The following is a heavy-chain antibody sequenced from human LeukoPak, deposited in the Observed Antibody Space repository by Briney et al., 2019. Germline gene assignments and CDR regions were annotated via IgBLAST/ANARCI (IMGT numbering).Heavy chain of an antibody. V-gene: IGHV4-34*01. D-gene: IGHD3-10*01. CDR3: ARHRRRIWFGELLHFDY. J-gene: IGHJ4*02. CDR1: GGSFSGYY. Sequence: PSETLSLTCAVYGGSFSGYYWSWIRQPPGKGLDWIGEINHSGSTNYNPSLKSRVTISVDTSKNQFSLKLSSVTAADTAVYYCARHRRRIWFGELLHFDYWGQGTLVTVSS. CDR2: INHSGST.